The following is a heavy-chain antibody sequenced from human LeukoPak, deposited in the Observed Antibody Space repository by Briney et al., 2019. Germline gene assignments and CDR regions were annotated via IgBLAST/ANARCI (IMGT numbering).Heavy chain of an antibody. V-gene: IGHV4-59*13. CDR1: GGSISSYY. CDR2: IDYSGHT. D-gene: IGHD3-10*01. Sequence: PSETLSLTCTVSGGSISSYYWSWIRQPPGKGLEWIGYIDYSGHTNYNPSLKSRVTISVDTSENQFSLKLTSVTAADTAVYFCARGGYYGSGNDFRFDPWGQGTLVTVSS. CDR3: ARGGYYGSGNDFRFDP. J-gene: IGHJ5*02.